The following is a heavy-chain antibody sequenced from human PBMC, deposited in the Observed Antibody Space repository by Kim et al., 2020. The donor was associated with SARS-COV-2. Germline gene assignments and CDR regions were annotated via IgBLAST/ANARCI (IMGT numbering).Heavy chain of an antibody. CDR1: GGSFSGYY. V-gene: IGHV4-34*01. J-gene: IGHJ3*01. CDR2: INHSGRT. CDR3: ARRWSNTSGWVSHYFDF. D-gene: IGHD3-10*01. Sequence: SETLSLTCAVYGGSFSGYYWSWIRQPPGKGLEWIGEINHSGRTNYNPSLKSRVTISVDTYKNQFSLKLTSVTAADTAVDYCARRWSNTSGWVSHYFDFWG.